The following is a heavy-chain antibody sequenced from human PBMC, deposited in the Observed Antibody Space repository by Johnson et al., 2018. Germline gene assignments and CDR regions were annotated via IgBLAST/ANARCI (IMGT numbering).Heavy chain of an antibody. V-gene: IGHV4-59*03. Sequence: VQLHESGPGLVKPSESLCLTCPVAGGSISSYYWSWIRQPPGKGLEWIGLIHYSASTHYNPSLKSRVTISVDTSKNQFPLKLSSVPAADTAVYYCAILNPAGYGVDVWGQGTTVTVSS. CDR2: IHYSAST. CDR1: GGSISSYY. CDR3: AILNPAGYGVDV. J-gene: IGHJ6*02.